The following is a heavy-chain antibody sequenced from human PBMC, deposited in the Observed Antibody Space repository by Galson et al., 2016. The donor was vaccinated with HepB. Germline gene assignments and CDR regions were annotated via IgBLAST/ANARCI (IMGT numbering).Heavy chain of an antibody. D-gene: IGHD6-25*01. CDR1: GYTFTNYG. J-gene: IGHJ5*02. V-gene: IGHV1-18*01. Sequence: SVKVSCKASGYTFTNYGISWVRQAPGQGLEWMGWISTNNGYAIYARKLQGRVTMTTDTSTTTVFMELRTLTSDDTAVYYCARSISGWTALFDPWGQGTLVTVPS. CDR3: ARSISGWTALFDP. CDR2: ISTNNGYA.